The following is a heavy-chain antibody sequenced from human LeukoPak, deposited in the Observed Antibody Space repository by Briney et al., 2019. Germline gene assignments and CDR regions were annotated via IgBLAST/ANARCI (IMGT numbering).Heavy chain of an antibody. CDR3: ARGPSRFWSGYYDRGGFDY. D-gene: IGHD3-3*01. Sequence: NSSETLSLTCAVYGGSFSGYYWSWIRQPPGKGLEWIGEINHSGSTNYNPSLKSPVTLSVDKPKNQFSLKLSSVTAAETAMYYCARGPSRFWSGYYDRGGFDYWGQGTLVTVSS. J-gene: IGHJ4*02. V-gene: IGHV4-34*01. CDR2: INHSGST. CDR1: GGSFSGYY.